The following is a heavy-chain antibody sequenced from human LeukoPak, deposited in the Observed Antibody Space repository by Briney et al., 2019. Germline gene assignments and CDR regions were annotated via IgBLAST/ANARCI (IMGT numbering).Heavy chain of an antibody. CDR3: ARRLHYKASSSSLGISLGY. CDR1: GYTFTGYY. D-gene: IGHD6-6*01. CDR2: INPNSGGT. J-gene: IGHJ4*02. V-gene: IGHV1-2*02. Sequence: ASVKVSCKASGYTFTGYYMHWVRQAPGQGLEWLGWINPNSGGTNYAQKFQGRVTMTRDTSISTAYMELSRLRSDDTAVYYCARRLHYKASSSSLGISLGYWGQGTLVTVSS.